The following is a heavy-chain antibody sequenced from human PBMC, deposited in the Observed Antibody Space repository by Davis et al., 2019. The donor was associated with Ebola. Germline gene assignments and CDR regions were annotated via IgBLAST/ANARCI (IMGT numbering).Heavy chain of an antibody. CDR1: GGSISSGGYS. CDR3: ARRYDYYFYGMDV. J-gene: IGHJ6*02. D-gene: IGHD1-1*01. Sequence: SETLSLTCAVSGGSISSGGYSWSWIRQPPGKGLEWTGYIYHSGSTYYNPSLKSRVTISVYRSKNQFSLKLSSVTAADTAVYYCARRYDYYFYGMDVWGQGTTVTVSS. CDR2: IYHSGST. V-gene: IGHV4-30-2*01.